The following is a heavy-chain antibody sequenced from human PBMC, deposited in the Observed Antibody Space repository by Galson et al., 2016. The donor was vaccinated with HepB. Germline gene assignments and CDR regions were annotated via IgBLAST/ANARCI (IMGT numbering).Heavy chain of an antibody. V-gene: IGHV1-69*06. CDR3: ARDSGVVVVPAAPVGRYGLDV. CDR1: GGTFSSYG. CDR2: IIPIFGTP. Sequence: SVKVSCKASGGTFSSYGISWVRQAPGQGLEWMGGIIPIFGTPNYAQKFQGRVTITADKSTSTAYMELSSLRSEDTAVYYCARDSGVVVVPAAPVGRYGLDVWGQGTTVTVSS. D-gene: IGHD2-2*01. J-gene: IGHJ6*02.